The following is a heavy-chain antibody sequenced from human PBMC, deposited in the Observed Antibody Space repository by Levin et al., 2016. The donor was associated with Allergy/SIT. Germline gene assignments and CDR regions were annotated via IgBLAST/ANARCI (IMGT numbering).Heavy chain of an antibody. J-gene: IGHJ3*02. Sequence: VRQMPGKGLEWVAVISYDGSNKYYADSVKGRFTISRDNSKNTLYLQMNSLRAEDTAVYYCAKSDYYYDSSGHYVVNAFDIWGQGTMVTVSS. D-gene: IGHD3-22*01. V-gene: IGHV3-30*18. CDR2: ISYDGSNK. CDR3: AKSDYYYDSSGHYVVNAFDI.